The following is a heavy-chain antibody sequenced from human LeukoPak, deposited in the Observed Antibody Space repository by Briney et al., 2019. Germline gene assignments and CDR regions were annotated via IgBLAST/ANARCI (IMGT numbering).Heavy chain of an antibody. CDR1: GGSISSSSYY. CDR2: IYYSGST. D-gene: IGHD3-22*01. Sequence: SETLSLTCTVSGGSISSSSYYWGWIRQPPGKGLEWIGSIYYSGSTYYNPSLKSRVTISVDTSKNQFSLKLSSVTAADTAVYYCARDQTYYYDSRGFFQHWGQGTLVTVSS. V-gene: IGHV4-39*07. J-gene: IGHJ1*01. CDR3: ARDQTYYYDSRGFFQH.